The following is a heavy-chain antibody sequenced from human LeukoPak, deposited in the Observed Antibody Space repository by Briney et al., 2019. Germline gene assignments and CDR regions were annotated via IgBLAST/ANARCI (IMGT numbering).Heavy chain of an antibody. CDR3: AGGGYDILTGYYKEVDY. CDR2: INPSGGST. V-gene: IGHV1-46*01. D-gene: IGHD3-9*01. CDR1: GYTFTSYY. Sequence: ASVKVSCKASGYTFTSYYMHWVRQAPGQGLEWMGIINPSGGSTSYAQKFQGRVTMTRDTSTSTVYMELSSLRSEDTAVYYCAGGGYDILTGYYKEVDYWGQGTLVTVSS. J-gene: IGHJ4*02.